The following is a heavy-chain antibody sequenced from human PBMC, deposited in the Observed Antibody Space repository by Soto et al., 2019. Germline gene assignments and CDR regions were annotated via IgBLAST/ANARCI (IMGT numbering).Heavy chain of an antibody. CDR3: ARGPGYSSGWYEGNWYFDL. J-gene: IGHJ2*01. CDR1: GGSFSGYY. CDR2: NNHSGST. D-gene: IGHD6-19*01. Sequence: QVQLQQWGAGLLKPSETLSLTCAVYGGSFSGYYWSWIRQPPGKGLEWIGENNHSGSTNYNPSLKSRVTISVATSKNQFSLKLSSVTAADTAVYYCARGPGYSSGWYEGNWYFDLWGRGTLVTVSS. V-gene: IGHV4-34*01.